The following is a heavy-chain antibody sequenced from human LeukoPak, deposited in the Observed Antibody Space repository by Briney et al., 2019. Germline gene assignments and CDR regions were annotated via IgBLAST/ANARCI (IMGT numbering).Heavy chain of an antibody. J-gene: IGHJ5*02. CDR2: MNPNSGNT. Sequence: ASVKVSCKASGYTFTSYDINWVRQATGQGLEWMGWMNPNSGNTGYAQKFQGRVTMTRNTSISTAYMELSSLRSEDTAVYYCARAYYYGSGSYLYWFDPWGQGTLVTVSS. V-gene: IGHV1-8*01. CDR1: GYTFTSYD. CDR3: ARAYYYGSGSYLYWFDP. D-gene: IGHD3-10*01.